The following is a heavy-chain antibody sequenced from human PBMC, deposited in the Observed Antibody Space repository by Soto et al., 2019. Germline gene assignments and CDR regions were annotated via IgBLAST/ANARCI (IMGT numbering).Heavy chain of an antibody. Sequence: QGQLVQSGAEVKKSGAAVRVSCRASGFAFSSYGINWVRQAPGQGLEWMGWIISFNGTRYAQKFQGRVTMTTDTPTTTAYLELRGLKSDDTAVYYCARDLRGFCTSGNCYGDFDYWGQGTLITVSS. CDR2: IISFNGT. D-gene: IGHD2-2*01. CDR3: ARDLRGFCTSGNCYGDFDY. J-gene: IGHJ4*02. V-gene: IGHV1-18*01. CDR1: GFAFSSYG.